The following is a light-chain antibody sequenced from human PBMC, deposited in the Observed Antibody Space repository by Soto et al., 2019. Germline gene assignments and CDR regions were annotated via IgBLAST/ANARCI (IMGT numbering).Light chain of an antibody. CDR3: QQRSKWPST. CDR1: QSVSSY. V-gene: IGKV3-11*01. J-gene: IGKJ4*01. Sequence: EIVLTQSPVTLSLSPGERATLSCRASQSVSSYLAWYQQKPGQAPRLLIYDASKRATGIPARFXXXGXGTXXXXXXXXXEPEDFAVYYCQQRSKWPSTFGGGTKVEIK. CDR2: DAS.